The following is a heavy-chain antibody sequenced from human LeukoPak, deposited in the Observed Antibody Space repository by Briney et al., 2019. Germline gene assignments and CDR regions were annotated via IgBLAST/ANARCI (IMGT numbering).Heavy chain of an antibody. Sequence: GGSLRLSCAASGFTFSSYAMHWVRQAPGKGLEWVGVISYDGSNKYYADSVKGRFTISRDNSTNTLYLQMNSLRAEDTAVYYCARDGVLRYFDWTGRDYYYDGMDVWGQGTTVTVSS. CDR2: ISYDGSNK. CDR3: ARDGVLRYFDWTGRDYYYDGMDV. V-gene: IGHV3-30*07. J-gene: IGHJ6*02. D-gene: IGHD3-9*01. CDR1: GFTFSSYA.